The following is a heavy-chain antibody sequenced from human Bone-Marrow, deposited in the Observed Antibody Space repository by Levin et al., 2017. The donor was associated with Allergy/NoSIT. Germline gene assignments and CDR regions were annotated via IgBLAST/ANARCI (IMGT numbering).Heavy chain of an antibody. J-gene: IGHJ4*02. CDR2: IYNSVST. D-gene: IGHD6-19*01. V-gene: IGHV4-39*01. CDR1: GGSMSSVSYY. Sequence: SQILSLTCTVSGGSMSSVSYYWGWIRQPPGKGLEWIGSIYNSVSTHYNPSLKSRVTVSVDMSKNQFSLRLRSVTAADTAVYYCAKNSSGWTFDNWGQGTLVAVSS. CDR3: AKNSSGWTFDN.